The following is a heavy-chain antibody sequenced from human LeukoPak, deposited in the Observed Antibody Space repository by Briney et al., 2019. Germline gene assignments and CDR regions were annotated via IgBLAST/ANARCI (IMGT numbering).Heavy chain of an antibody. J-gene: IGHJ4*02. CDR2: IYPGDSDA. Sequence: GESLKISCKGSGYNFANYWIGWVRQMPGKGLKWMGIIYPGDSDARYSPSFQGQVTISADKSLSTAYLQWSSLKASDTAMYYCARRRDLYSGSYYPFDYWGQGTLVTVSS. D-gene: IGHD1-26*01. CDR3: ARRRDLYSGSYYPFDY. V-gene: IGHV5-51*01. CDR1: GYNFANYW.